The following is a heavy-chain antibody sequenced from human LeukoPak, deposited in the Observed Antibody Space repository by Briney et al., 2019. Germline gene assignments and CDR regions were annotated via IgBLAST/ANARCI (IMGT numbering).Heavy chain of an antibody. J-gene: IGHJ3*02. V-gene: IGHV3-7*04. D-gene: IGHD5-24*01. CDR2: INQDGTQK. Sequence: GGSLRLSCEASGFTFSTHWMSWVREAPGKERKWVATINQDGTQKYYVDSVKGRFTISRDNAKSSLLLQMSRLRVEDTAVFYCARLMGAATIYDIWGQGTKVTVSS. CDR1: GFTFSTHW. CDR3: ARLMGAATIYDI.